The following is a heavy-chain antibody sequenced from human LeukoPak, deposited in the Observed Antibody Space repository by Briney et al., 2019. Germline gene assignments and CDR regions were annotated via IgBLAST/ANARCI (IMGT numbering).Heavy chain of an antibody. Sequence: GGSLRLSCAASGFTFSSYGMHWVRQAPGKGLEWVAVISYDGSNKYYADSVKGRFTISRDNSKNTLYLQMNSLRAEDTAVYYCAKDFLPNYWGQGTQVTVSS. CDR2: ISYDGSNK. V-gene: IGHV3-30*18. CDR1: GFTFSSYG. CDR3: AKDFLPNY. J-gene: IGHJ4*02. D-gene: IGHD2-2*01.